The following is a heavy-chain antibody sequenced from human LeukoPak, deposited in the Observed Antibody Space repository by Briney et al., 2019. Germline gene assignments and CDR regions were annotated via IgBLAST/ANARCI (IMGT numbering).Heavy chain of an antibody. Sequence: ASVKVSCKASGYTFTSYGISWVRQAPGQGLEWMGWISAYNGNTNYAQKLQGRVTMTTDTSTSTAYMELRSLRSDDTAVYYCARDSPYYYDSSGYYLDAFDIWGQRTMVTVSS. J-gene: IGHJ3*02. CDR2: ISAYNGNT. CDR1: GYTFTSYG. CDR3: ARDSPYYYDSSGYYLDAFDI. V-gene: IGHV1-18*01. D-gene: IGHD3-22*01.